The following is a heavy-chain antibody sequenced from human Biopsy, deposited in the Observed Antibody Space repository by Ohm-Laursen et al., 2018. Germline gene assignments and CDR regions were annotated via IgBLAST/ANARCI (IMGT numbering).Heavy chain of an antibody. J-gene: IGHJ5*02. Sequence: GTLSLTCTVSGGSISNNNYYWGWIRQPPGKGLEWLGSIFYRGSTYYKPSLKSRVNISVDTSKNLFSRKLNSVTPADTAVYYCARDYDTSGYYYVSWGQGTLVTVSS. CDR2: IFYRGST. CDR1: GGSISNNNYY. V-gene: IGHV4-39*01. CDR3: ARDYDTSGYYYVS. D-gene: IGHD3-22*01.